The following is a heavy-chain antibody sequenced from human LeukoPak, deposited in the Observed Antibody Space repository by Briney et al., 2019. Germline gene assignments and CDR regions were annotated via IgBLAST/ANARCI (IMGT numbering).Heavy chain of an antibody. CDR2: IYPGDSDT. J-gene: IGHJ4*02. V-gene: IGHV5-51*01. CDR3: ARTYYDFWSGYNYFDY. Sequence: GESLKISCKGSGYSFTSYWIGWARQMPGKGLEWMGIIYPGDSDTRYSPSFQGQVTISADRSISTAYLQWSSLKASDTAMYYCARTYYDFWSGYNYFDYWGQGTLVTVSS. CDR1: GYSFTSYW. D-gene: IGHD3-3*01.